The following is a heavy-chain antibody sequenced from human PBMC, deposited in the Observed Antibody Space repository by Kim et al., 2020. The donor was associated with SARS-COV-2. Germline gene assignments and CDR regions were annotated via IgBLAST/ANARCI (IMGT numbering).Heavy chain of an antibody. CDR1: GGSISSGYYY. D-gene: IGHD2-15*01. V-gene: IGHV4-31*03. CDR3: ARARGDIVVVVAAIDAFDI. CDR2: IYYSGST. J-gene: IGHJ3*02. Sequence: SETLSLTCTVSGGSISSGYYYWSWIRQHPGKGLEWIGYIYYSGSTYYNPSLKSRVTISVDTSKNQFSLKLSSVTAADTAVYYCARARGDIVVVVAAIDAFDIWGQGTMVTVSS.